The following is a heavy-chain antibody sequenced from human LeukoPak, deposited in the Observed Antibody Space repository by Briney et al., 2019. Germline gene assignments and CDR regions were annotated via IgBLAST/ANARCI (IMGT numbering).Heavy chain of an antibody. CDR3: ASRGPAVAAAIMSLVY. Sequence: GASVKVSCKASGYTFTGYYMHWVRQAPGQGLEWMGWINPNSGGTNYAQKFQGRVTMTRDTSISTAYMELSRLRSDDTAVYYCASRGPAVAAAIMSLVYWGQGTLVTVSS. CDR1: GYTFTGYY. D-gene: IGHD6-13*01. J-gene: IGHJ4*02. V-gene: IGHV1-2*02. CDR2: INPNSGGT.